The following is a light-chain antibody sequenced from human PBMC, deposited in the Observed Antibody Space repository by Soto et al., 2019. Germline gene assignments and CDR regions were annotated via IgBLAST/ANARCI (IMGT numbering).Light chain of an antibody. Sequence: EIKMNQSPSTLSLSEGERVTITCRASHSISSWLAWYQQKPEKAPRLLIYDASSLESGVPSRFSGSGSGTEFTLTITSLQPDDFATYYCQQYNSYPWTFGQGTKVDIK. CDR2: DAS. CDR3: QQYNSYPWT. J-gene: IGKJ1*01. CDR1: HSISSW. V-gene: IGKV1-5*01.